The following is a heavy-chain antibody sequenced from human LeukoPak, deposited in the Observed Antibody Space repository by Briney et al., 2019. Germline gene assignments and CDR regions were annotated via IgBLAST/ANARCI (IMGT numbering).Heavy chain of an antibody. CDR1: GGPFSGYY. CDR3: ARGRFYDYVWGSYRYHWFDP. J-gene: IGHJ5*02. Sequence: SVPLTLTCAVYGGPFSGYYWRWIPQPPGKGLEWIGEINHSGSTNYHPSLKSRVTISVDTSKNQFSLKLSSVTAADTAVYYCARGRFYDYVWGSYRYHWFDPWGQGTLVTVSS. V-gene: IGHV4-34*01. CDR2: INHSGST. D-gene: IGHD3-16*02.